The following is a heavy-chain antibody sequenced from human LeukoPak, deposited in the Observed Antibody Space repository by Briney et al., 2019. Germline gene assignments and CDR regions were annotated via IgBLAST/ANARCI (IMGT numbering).Heavy chain of an antibody. CDR3: ARAEGGTIFGVVIS. D-gene: IGHD3-3*01. V-gene: IGHV1-2*02. J-gene: IGHJ5*02. CDR1: GGTFSSYA. CDR2: INPNSGGT. Sequence: ASVKVSCKASGGTFSSYAISWVRQAPGQGLEWMGWINPNSGGTNYAQKFQGRVTMTRDTSISTAYMELSRLRSDDTAVYYCARAEGGTIFGVVISWGQGTLVTVSS.